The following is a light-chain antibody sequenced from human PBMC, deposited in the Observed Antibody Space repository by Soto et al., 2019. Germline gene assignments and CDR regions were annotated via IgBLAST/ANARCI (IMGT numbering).Light chain of an antibody. Sequence: EIVMTQSPATLSVSPGERATLSCRASQSVSSNLAWYQQKPGQAPRLLIYGASTRATGIPARFSGSGSGTEFTLTISSLQSEDFAVYYCQQYNNWPTWTLGQGPKLDIK. V-gene: IGKV3-15*01. CDR2: GAS. CDR3: QQYNNWPTWT. CDR1: QSVSSN. J-gene: IGKJ1*01.